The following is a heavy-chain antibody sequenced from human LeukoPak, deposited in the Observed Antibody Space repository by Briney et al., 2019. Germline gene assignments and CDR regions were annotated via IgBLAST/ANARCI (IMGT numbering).Heavy chain of an antibody. J-gene: IGHJ3*02. Sequence: SHTLSLTFAISGDSISINTAAWNWIRQSPSRGLEWLGSTYYRSKWYNDYAVSVKSRITINPDTSKNQFSLQLNSVTPEDTAVYYCARDLYCSGGSCYSEWAFDIWGQGTMVTVSS. D-gene: IGHD2-15*01. CDR2: TYYRSKWYN. CDR1: GDSISINTAA. V-gene: IGHV6-1*01. CDR3: ARDLYCSGGSCYSEWAFDI.